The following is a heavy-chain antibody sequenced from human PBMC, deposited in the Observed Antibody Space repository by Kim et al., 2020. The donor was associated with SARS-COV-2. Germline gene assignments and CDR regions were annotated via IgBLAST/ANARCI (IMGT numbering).Heavy chain of an antibody. V-gene: IGHV3-66*01. CDR1: GFTVSSYY. D-gene: IGHD1-1*01. J-gene: IGHJ4*01. CDR3: ARLARTNNDGRNYNDY. CDR2: IYSGDST. Sequence: GGSLRLSCAASGFTVSSYYMSWVRQAPGKGLEWVSVIYSGDSTDYADAAKRGRIISTDNNTNTLYYQKNNMRAADTTVFYCARLARTNNDGRNYNDY.